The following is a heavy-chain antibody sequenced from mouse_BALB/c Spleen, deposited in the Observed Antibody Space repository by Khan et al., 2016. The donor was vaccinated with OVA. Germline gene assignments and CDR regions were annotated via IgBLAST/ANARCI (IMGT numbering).Heavy chain of an antibody. CDR1: GYTFTDYY. D-gene: IGHD2-10*01. CDR3: ARSAYYGNYGAY. Sequence: QVQLKQSGAELARPGASVKLSCKASGYTFTDYYINWVKQRTGQGLEWIGEIYPGSGNTYYNEKFKGKATLTADKSSSTAYMQLSSLTSEDSAVYFGARSAYYGNYGAYWGQGTLVTVSA. V-gene: IGHV1-77*01. CDR2: IYPGSGNT. J-gene: IGHJ3*01.